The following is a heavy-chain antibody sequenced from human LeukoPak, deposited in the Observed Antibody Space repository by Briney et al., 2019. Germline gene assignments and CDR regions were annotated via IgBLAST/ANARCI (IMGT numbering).Heavy chain of an antibody. Sequence: SETLSLTCTVSGGSISSYYWSWIRQPPGKGLEWIGYIYYSGSTNYNPSLKSRVTISVDTSKNQFSLKLSSVTAADTAVYYCARGYYYGSGSYSPGGILFDYWGQGTLVTVSS. CDR3: ARGYYYGSGSYSPGGILFDY. CDR2: IYYSGST. D-gene: IGHD3-10*01. V-gene: IGHV4-59*01. CDR1: GGSISSYY. J-gene: IGHJ4*02.